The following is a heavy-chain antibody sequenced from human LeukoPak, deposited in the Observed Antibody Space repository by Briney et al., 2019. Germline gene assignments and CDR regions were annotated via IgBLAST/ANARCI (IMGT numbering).Heavy chain of an antibody. CDR1: GFTFSSYS. CDR3: ASGARRENYDSSEEAFDI. Sequence: GGSLRLSCAASGFTFSSYSMNWVRQAPGKGLEWVSPISSSSSYIYYADSVKGRFTISRDNAKNSLYLQMNSLRAEDTAVYYCASGARRENYDSSEEAFDIWGQGTMVTVSS. CDR2: ISSSSSYI. D-gene: IGHD3-22*01. V-gene: IGHV3-21*01. J-gene: IGHJ3*02.